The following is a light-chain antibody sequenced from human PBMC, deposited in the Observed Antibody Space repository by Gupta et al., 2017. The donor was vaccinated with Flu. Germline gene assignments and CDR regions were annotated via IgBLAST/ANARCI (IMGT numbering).Light chain of an antibody. Sequence: SVPIAVTGTRMGLGGYQDVSWYQQHPGKAPKLMIYEVSKRPSGVPDRFSGSKSGNTASLTVSGLQAEDEADYYCSSYAGSNNWVFGGGTELTVL. J-gene: IGLJ3*02. CDR3: SSYAGSNNWV. CDR2: EVS. CDR1: RMGLGGYQD. V-gene: IGLV2-8*01.